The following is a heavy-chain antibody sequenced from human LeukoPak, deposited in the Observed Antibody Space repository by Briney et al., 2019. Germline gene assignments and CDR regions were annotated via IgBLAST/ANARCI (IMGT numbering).Heavy chain of an antibody. J-gene: IGHJ4*02. CDR2: ISATRDIT. Sequence: GGSLRLSCAAFGFNYSSYTMNWVRQAPGMGLEWLSYISATRDITYYADSVKGRYTISRDNAKNSLYLQMNNLRAEDTAVYYCSRGLVGYYHDSSTYPDSWGQGTLVTVSS. D-gene: IGHD3-22*01. CDR3: SRGLVGYYHDSSTYPDS. V-gene: IGHV3-48*01. CDR1: GFNYSSYT.